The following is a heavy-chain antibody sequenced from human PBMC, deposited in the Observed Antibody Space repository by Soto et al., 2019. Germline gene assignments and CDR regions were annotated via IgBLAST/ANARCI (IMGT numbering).Heavy chain of an antibody. V-gene: IGHV1-2*04. Sequence: ASVKVSCKASGYTFTGYYMHWVRQAPGQGLEWMGWINPNSGGTNYAQMFQGWVTMTRDTSISTAYMELSRLRSDDTAVYYCAVWNSLVFNNSWSGQLDIWGQGALVTVSS. CDR2: INPNSGGT. CDR1: GYTFTGYY. CDR3: AVWNSLVFNNSWSGQLDI. D-gene: IGHD3-3*01. J-gene: IGHJ4*02.